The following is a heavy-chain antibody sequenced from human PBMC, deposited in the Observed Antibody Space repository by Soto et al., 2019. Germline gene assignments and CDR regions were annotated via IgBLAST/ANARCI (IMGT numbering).Heavy chain of an antibody. Sequence: QVQLVQSGAEVKKPGSSVKVSCKASGDTFNFYTINWVRQAPGLGLEWMGRFNPILSMSNSALRFQGRVTLTADNSPSTGYMVVSGVRSDDTAVYYGATCFASGYRAFDYWGQGVLFTVSS. D-gene: IGHD3-10*01. CDR2: FNPILSMS. CDR3: ATCFASGYRAFDY. J-gene: IGHJ4*02. V-gene: IGHV1-69*02. CDR1: GDTFNFYT.